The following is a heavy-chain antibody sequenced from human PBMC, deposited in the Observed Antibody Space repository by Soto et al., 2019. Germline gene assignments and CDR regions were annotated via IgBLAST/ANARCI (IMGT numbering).Heavy chain of an antibody. V-gene: IGHV4-61*01. CDR1: GGSVSSNSYY. Sequence: SETLSLTCTVSGGSVSSNSYYWSWIRQPPGKGLEWIGYIYHSGGTNYNPSLKSRVTISVDTSKNQFSLKLNSVTAADTAVYYCARVHSDFDYWGQGTLVTVSS. CDR3: ARVHSDFDY. D-gene: IGHD6-13*01. J-gene: IGHJ4*02. CDR2: IYHSGGT.